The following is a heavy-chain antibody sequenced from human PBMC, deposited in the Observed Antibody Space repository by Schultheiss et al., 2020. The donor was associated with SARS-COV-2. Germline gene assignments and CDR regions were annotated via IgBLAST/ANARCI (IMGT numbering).Heavy chain of an antibody. CDR1: GFTFSSYE. J-gene: IGHJ4*02. D-gene: IGHD3-22*01. CDR2: ISSSGSTI. CDR3: ARAYYDSSGYLPLVDY. V-gene: IGHV3-48*03. Sequence: GGSLRLSCAASGFTFSSYEMNWVRQAPGKGLEWVSYISSSGSTIYYADSVKGRFTISRDNAKNSLYLQMNSLRAEDTAVYYCARAYYDSSGYLPLVDYWGQGTLVTVSS.